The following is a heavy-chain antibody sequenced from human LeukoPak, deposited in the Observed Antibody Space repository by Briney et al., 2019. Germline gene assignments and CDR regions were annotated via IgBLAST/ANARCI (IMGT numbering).Heavy chain of an antibody. CDR1: GYTFTGYY. CDR3: ARDPLRSLEWPASGMDV. V-gene: IGHV1-2*02. CDR2: INPNSGGT. D-gene: IGHD3-3*01. J-gene: IGHJ6*02. Sequence: ASVKVSCKASGYTFTGYYMHWVRQAPGQGLEWMGWINPNSGGTNYAQKFQGRVTMTRDTSISTAYMELSRLRSDDTAVYYCARDPLRSLEWPASGMDVWGQGTTVTVSS.